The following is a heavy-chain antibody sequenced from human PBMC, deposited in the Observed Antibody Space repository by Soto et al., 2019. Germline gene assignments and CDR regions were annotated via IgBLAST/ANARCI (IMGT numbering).Heavy chain of an antibody. Sequence: QVDLVQSGAEVKKPGASVKVSCKASGYSFNSFAVHWVRQAPGQRLEWLGWINTGQGSTKQSQKFQGRLTITRETFASTAYIELSSLNSEDTAVYFCARGASGGLTWWYYFAYWGQGPLVTVSS. D-gene: IGHD2-15*01. J-gene: IGHJ4*02. CDR3: ARGASGGLTWWYYFAY. CDR2: INTGQGST. V-gene: IGHV1-3*04. CDR1: GYSFNSFA.